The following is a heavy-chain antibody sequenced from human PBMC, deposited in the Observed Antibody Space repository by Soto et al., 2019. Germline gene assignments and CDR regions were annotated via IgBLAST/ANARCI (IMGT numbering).Heavy chain of an antibody. CDR1: GFTFSSYW. Sequence: GGSLRLSCAASGFTFSSYWMHWVRQAPGKGLVWVSRINSDGSSTSYADSVKGRFTISRDNSKNTLYLQMNSLRAEDTAVYYCSRVSFGSTTPIDYYYYGMDVWGQGTTVNVSS. CDR3: SRVSFGSTTPIDYYYYGMDV. D-gene: IGHD4-4*01. V-gene: IGHV3-74*01. CDR2: INSDGSST. J-gene: IGHJ6*02.